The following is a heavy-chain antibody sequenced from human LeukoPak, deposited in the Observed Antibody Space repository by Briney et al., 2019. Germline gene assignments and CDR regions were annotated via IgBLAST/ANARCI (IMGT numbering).Heavy chain of an antibody. CDR2: INHSGST. CDR3: ARGLPSIAAQRTNWFDP. D-gene: IGHD6-6*01. V-gene: IGHV4-34*01. J-gene: IGHJ5*02. Sequence: SETLSLTCAVYGGSFSGYYWSWIRQPPGKGPEWIGEINHSGSTNYNPSLKSRVTISVDTSKNQFSLKLSSVTAADTAVYYCARGLPSIAAQRTNWFDPWGQGTLVTVSS. CDR1: GGSFSGYY.